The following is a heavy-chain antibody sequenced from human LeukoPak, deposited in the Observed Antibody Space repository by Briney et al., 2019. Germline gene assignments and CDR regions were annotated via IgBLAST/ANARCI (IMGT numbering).Heavy chain of an antibody. V-gene: IGHV3-48*01. CDR1: GFTFSRYS. D-gene: IGHD4-17*01. CDR2: ISSSSRTK. CDR3: AREPQAGDYEANWFDP. J-gene: IGHJ5*02. Sequence: GGSLRLSCAASGFTFSRYSMNWVRQAPGKGLEWVSYISSSSRTKYYADSVKGRFTISRDNAKNSLYLQMNSLRAEDTAVYYCAREPQAGDYEANWFDPWGQGTLVTVSS.